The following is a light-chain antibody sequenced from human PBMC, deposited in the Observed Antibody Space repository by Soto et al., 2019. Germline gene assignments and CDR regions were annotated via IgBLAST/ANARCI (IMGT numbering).Light chain of an antibody. Sequence: DIQMTQSPSSLSASVGDRVTITCRASQAINNYLAWYQHKPGKVPKPLIYAASTLRSGVPSRFSSSGSGTDFTLAISSLQPEDVATYYCQNYNTVPPVTFGPGTKVDV. CDR1: QAINNY. CDR3: QNYNTVPPVT. CDR2: AAS. V-gene: IGKV1-27*01. J-gene: IGKJ3*01.